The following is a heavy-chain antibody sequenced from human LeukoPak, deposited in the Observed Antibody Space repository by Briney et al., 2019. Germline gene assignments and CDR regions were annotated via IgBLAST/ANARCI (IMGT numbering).Heavy chain of an antibody. J-gene: IGHJ5*02. CDR3: AKDPGDLFPNVNWFDP. V-gene: IGHV3-23*01. D-gene: IGHD3-3*01. CDR2: ISGSGGST. Sequence: GGSLRLSCAASGFTFSSYAMSWVRQAPGKGLEWVSAISGSGGSTYYADSVKGRFTISRDNSKNTLYLQMNSLRAEDTAVYYCAKDPGDLFPNVNWFDPWGQGTLVTVSS. CDR1: GFTFSSYA.